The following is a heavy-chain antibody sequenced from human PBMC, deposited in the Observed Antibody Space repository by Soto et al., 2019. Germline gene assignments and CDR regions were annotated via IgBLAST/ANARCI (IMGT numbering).Heavy chain of an antibody. CDR3: ARSTAYSSSWPKLNWFDP. D-gene: IGHD6-13*01. CDR2: IYHSGST. CDR1: GGSISSSNW. J-gene: IGHJ5*02. Sequence: SETLSLTCAVSGGSISSSNWWSWVRQPPGKGLEWIGEIYHSGSTNYNPSLKSRVTISVDKSKNQFSLKLSSVTAADTAVYYCARSTAYSSSWPKLNWFDPWGQGTLVTVSS. V-gene: IGHV4-4*02.